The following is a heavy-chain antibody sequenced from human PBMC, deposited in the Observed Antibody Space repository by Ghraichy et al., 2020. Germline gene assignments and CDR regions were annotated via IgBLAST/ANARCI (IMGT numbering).Heavy chain of an antibody. CDR3: ARAKTSGWPYYFDF. CDR1: GGSISGYY. Sequence: ESLNISCTVSGGSISGYYWSWIRQPPGKGLEWIGFVHYSGNTNYNPSLQSRVTISVDMSKKNQFSLKLSSVTAADTAVYYCARAKTSGWPYYFDFWGQGTLVTVSS. D-gene: IGHD6-19*01. J-gene: IGHJ4*02. CDR2: VHYSGNT. V-gene: IGHV4-59*01.